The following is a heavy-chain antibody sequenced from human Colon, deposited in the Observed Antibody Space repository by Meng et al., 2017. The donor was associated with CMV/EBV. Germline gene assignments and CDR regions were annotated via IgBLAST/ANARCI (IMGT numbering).Heavy chain of an antibody. CDR3: TSGYWYETYFNH. CDR1: GFTFSDHY. V-gene: IGHV3-72*01. D-gene: IGHD2-8*02. Sequence: SGFTFSDHYMDWVRQAPGRGLEWVGRSRNRANIYTTEYDPSVRGRFTISRDESKKLLFLHMTSLKTEDTAVYYCTSGYWYETYFNHWGQGTLVTVSS. J-gene: IGHJ4*02. CDR2: SRNRANIYTT.